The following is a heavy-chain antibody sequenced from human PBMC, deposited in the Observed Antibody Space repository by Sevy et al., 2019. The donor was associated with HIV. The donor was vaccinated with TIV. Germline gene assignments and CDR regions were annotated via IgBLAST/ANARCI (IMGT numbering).Heavy chain of an antibody. Sequence: GGSLRLSCAASGFTVSTFGIHWVRQAPGKGLEWVAAIFSDGSTKYYADSVKGRFAISRDNSKSTVNLQMNRLRAEDTAVYSCARESGSDWYFDLWGRGTLVTVSS. J-gene: IGHJ2*01. V-gene: IGHV3-33*01. CDR3: ARESGSDWYFDL. D-gene: IGHD1-26*01. CDR2: IFSDGSTK. CDR1: GFTVSTFG.